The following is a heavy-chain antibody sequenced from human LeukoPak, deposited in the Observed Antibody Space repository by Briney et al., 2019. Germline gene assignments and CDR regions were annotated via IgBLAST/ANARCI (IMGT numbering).Heavy chain of an antibody. D-gene: IGHD1-26*01. V-gene: IGHV3-43*02. CDR1: GFTFDDYA. CDR2: INENGDIA. CDR3: AKARWEPNFDY. Sequence: GGSLRLSCAASGFTFDDYAMHWVRQGPGKSLEWVSLINENGDIAYYGDSVRGRFTVSRGNAKNSLYLQMNSLTTEDTALYYCAKARWEPNFDYWGQGTLVTVSS. J-gene: IGHJ4*02.